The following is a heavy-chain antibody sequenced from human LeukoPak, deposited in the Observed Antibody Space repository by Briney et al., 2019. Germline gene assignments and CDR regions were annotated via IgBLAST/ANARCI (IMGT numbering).Heavy chain of an antibody. CDR1: GGSFSGYY. CDR2: IYHSGST. CDR3: ARGGYDILTGRRDYFDY. D-gene: IGHD3-9*01. J-gene: IGHJ4*02. Sequence: SETLSLTCAVYGGSFSGYYWSWIRQPPGKGLEWIGYIYHSGSTYYNPSLKSRVTISVDRSKNQFSLKLSSVTAADTAVYYCARGGYDILTGRRDYFDYWGQGTLVTVSS. V-gene: IGHV4-34*01.